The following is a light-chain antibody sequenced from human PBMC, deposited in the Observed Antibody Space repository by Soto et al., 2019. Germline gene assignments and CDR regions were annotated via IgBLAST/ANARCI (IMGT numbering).Light chain of an antibody. V-gene: IGLV1-40*01. CDR3: QSYDSSLSASGVV. J-gene: IGLJ7*01. Sequence: QPVLTQPPSVSGAPGQRVTISCTGSNSNIGAGYDVHWYQQLPGTAPKLLISDYNNRPSGVPDRFSGSKSGTSASLAITGLQAEDEADYYCQSYDSSLSASGVVFGGGTQLTVL. CDR2: DYN. CDR1: NSNIGAGYD.